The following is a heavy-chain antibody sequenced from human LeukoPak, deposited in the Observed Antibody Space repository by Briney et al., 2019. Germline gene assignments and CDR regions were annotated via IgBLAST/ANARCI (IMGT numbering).Heavy chain of an antibody. J-gene: IGHJ5*02. CDR3: ARGALQLVPRTGFDP. V-gene: IGHV3-33*01. D-gene: IGHD6-13*01. Sequence: QPGRSLRLSCAASGFAFSSYGMHWVRQAPAEGLEWVAVIWYDGSNEYYADSVKGRFTISRDTSKSTLYLQMNSLRAEDTAVYYCARGALQLVPRTGFDPWGQGTLVTVSS. CDR1: GFAFSSYG. CDR2: IWYDGSNE.